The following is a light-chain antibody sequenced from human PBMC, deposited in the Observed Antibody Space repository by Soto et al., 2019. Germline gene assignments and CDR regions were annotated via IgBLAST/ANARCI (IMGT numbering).Light chain of an antibody. J-gene: IGLJ3*02. CDR3: SSYTSTNSWV. CDR1: SSDVGGYNY. CDR2: DVS. Sequence: QSALTQSASVSGSPGQSITISCTGTSSDVGGYNYVSWYQQNPGKAPKLIIYDVSNRPSGVSTRFSGSKSGNTASLTISGLQAEDEADYSCSSYTSTNSWVFGGGTKVTVL. V-gene: IGLV2-14*01.